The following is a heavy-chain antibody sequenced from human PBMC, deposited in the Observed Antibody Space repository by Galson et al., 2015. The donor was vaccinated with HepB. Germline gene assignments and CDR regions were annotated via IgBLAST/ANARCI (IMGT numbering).Heavy chain of an antibody. J-gene: IGHJ4*02. D-gene: IGHD5-12*01. CDR2: ISGSGGST. CDR3: AKARIVATTPFDY. V-gene: IGHV3-23*01. CDR1: GFTFSSYA. Sequence: SLRLSCAASGFTFSSYAMSWVRQAPGKGLEWVSAISGSGGSTYYADSVKGRFTISRDNSKNTLYLQMNSLRAEDTAVYYCAKARIVATTPFDYWGQGTLVTVSS.